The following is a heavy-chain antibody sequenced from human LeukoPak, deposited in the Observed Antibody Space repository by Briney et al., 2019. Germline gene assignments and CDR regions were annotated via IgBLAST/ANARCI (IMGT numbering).Heavy chain of an antibody. D-gene: IGHD3-10*01. V-gene: IGHV1-2*02. CDR2: INPNSGVT. J-gene: IGHJ4*02. Sequence: GASVKVSCKASGYTFTGYYMHWVRQAPGQGLEWMGWINPNSGVTDYAQKFQGRVTMTRDTSISTAYMELSRLRSDDTAVYYCARSMVRGVIITSFDYWGQGTPVTVSS. CDR1: GYTFTGYY. CDR3: ARSMVRGVIITSFDY.